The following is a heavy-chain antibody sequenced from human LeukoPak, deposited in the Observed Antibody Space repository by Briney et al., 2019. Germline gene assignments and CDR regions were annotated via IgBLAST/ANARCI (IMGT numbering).Heavy chain of an antibody. V-gene: IGHV3-23*01. J-gene: IGHJ4*02. Sequence: HPGGSLRLSCAASGFTFSSYAMSWVRQAPGKGLGWVSGIGASGGSTYYADSVKGRFTISRDNSKNTLYLQMNSLRTEDTAVYYCAKAEGYDILTGLDYWGQGTLVTVSS. D-gene: IGHD3-9*01. CDR1: GFTFSSYA. CDR2: IGASGGST. CDR3: AKAEGYDILTGLDY.